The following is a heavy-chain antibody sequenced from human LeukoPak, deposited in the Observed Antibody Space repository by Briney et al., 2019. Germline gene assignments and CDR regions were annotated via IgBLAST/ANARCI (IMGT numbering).Heavy chain of an antibody. D-gene: IGHD3-22*01. CDR3: ARRFYDSSGYYYTYWYFDL. CDR2: INHSGRT. J-gene: IGHJ2*01. V-gene: IGHV4-34*01. CDR1: GGSLSDYY. Sequence: PSETLSLTCAVYGGSLSDYYWSWIRQPPGEGLEWVGEINHSGRTNYNPSLKSRVTISADTSKNQFSLRLRSVTAADTAVYYCARRFYDSSGYYYTYWYFDLWGRGTLVTVSS.